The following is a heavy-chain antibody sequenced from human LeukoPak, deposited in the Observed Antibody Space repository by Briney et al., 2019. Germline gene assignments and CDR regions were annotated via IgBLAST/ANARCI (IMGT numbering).Heavy chain of an antibody. V-gene: IGHV1-2*02. CDR2: INPKSGDT. Sequence: ASVKVSRKASGYTFTGYYMHWVRQAPGQGLEWMGWINPKSGDTNYTQKFQGRVTMTRDTSISTAYMELSRLRSDDTAVYYCARDERYDSSGYPFDYWGQGTLVTVSS. CDR1: GYTFTGYY. D-gene: IGHD3-22*01. J-gene: IGHJ4*02. CDR3: ARDERYDSSGYPFDY.